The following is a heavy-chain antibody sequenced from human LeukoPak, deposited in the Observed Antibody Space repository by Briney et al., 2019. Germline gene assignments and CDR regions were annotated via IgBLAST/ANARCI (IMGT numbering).Heavy chain of an antibody. J-gene: IGHJ4*02. Sequence: PGGSLRLSCAASGFTFSSYAMHWVRQAPGKGLEWVAVISYDGSNKYYADSVKGRFTISRDNSKNTVYLQMNSLRAEDTAVYYCARHPPGYSYGEPFDYWGQGTPVTVSS. CDR1: GFTFSSYA. V-gene: IGHV3-30-3*01. CDR3: ARHPPGYSYGEPFDY. D-gene: IGHD5-18*01. CDR2: ISYDGSNK.